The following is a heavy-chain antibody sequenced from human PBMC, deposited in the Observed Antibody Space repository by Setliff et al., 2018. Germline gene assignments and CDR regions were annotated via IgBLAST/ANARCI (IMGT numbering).Heavy chain of an antibody. CDR2: INPRTGVT. V-gene: IGHV1-2*02. J-gene: IGHJ6*04. CDR3: ARGTDYHGSGSYWAKDV. CDR1: GYTFTGHY. Sequence: GASVKASCKASGYTFTGHYIHWVRQAPGQGLEWMGWINPRTGVTNYAQKFKGRVTMTRDTSITTVYMDLSSLKSDDTAVYYCARGTDYHGSGSYWAKDVWGKGTTVTVSS. D-gene: IGHD3-10*01.